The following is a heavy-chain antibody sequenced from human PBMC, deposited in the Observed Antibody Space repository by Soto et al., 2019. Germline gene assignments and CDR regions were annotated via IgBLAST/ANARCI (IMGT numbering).Heavy chain of an antibody. Sequence: GGSLRLSCAASGFTLRSYVMSWVRQAPGKGLEWVSGISGSGNSTYYADSVKGRFTISRDDSKNTMYLQMNSLRADDTAVYYCANGDANYYYAMDVWGQGTTVTVSS. J-gene: IGHJ6*02. CDR3: ANGDANYYYAMDV. CDR2: ISGSGNST. V-gene: IGHV3-23*01. CDR1: GFTLRSYV.